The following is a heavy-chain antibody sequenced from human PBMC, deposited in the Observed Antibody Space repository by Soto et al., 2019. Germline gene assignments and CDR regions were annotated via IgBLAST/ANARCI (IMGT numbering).Heavy chain of an antibody. CDR2: INPNSGNI. Sequence: ASVKVSCKASGDTFTTYDINWVRQATGHGLEWMGWINPNSGNIGYAQRFQGRVTMTRDTAIGTAYMEVSSLRSDDTAVYYCARGRASGSYYLLDYWGQGTLFTVSS. J-gene: IGHJ4*02. CDR3: ARGRASGSYYLLDY. D-gene: IGHD3-10*01. CDR1: GDTFTTYD. V-gene: IGHV1-8*01.